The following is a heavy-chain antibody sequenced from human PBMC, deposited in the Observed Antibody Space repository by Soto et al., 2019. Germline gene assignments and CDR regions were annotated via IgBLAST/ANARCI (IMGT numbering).Heavy chain of an antibody. V-gene: IGHV5-10-1*01. D-gene: IGHD3-16*01. CDR2: IDPTDSYT. CDR3: ARLSRASFALDV. CDR1: GYNFITDW. J-gene: IGHJ6*02. Sequence: GESLKISCKCSGYNFITDWISWVRQMPGKGLEWMGRIDPTDSYTKYSPSFEGHVTISADKSISTAYLQWSSLKASDSAVYYWARLSRASFALDVWGQGTTVTVSS.